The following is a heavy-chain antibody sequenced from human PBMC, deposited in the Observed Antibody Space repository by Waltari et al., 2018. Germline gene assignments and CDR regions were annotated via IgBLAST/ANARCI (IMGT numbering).Heavy chain of an antibody. Sequence: QVQLVQSGAEVKKPGASVKVSCKASGYTFTGYYMHWVRQAPGQGLEWMELINPNSGGTNYEQKFQGRVTMTRDTSISTAYMELSRLRSDDTAVYYCARGSVAGIGEVVEFDIWGQGTMVTVSS. V-gene: IGHV1-2*02. CDR3: ARGSVAGIGEVVEFDI. J-gene: IGHJ3*02. CDR1: GYTFTGYY. D-gene: IGHD6-19*01. CDR2: INPNSGGT.